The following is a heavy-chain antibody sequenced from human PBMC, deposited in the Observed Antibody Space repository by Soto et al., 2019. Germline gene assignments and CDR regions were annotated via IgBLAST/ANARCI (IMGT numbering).Heavy chain of an antibody. Sequence: QVQLPESGPGLVKPSGTLSFTCAVSGDSISTRNWWSWVRQSPGKGLVWIGEIYYSGTTNYNPSLKSRVTISLDKSQKQVSLKLSSVTAADTAMYYCASGNRESFAIDYWGRGTLVTVSS. D-gene: IGHD1-26*01. CDR2: IYYSGTT. J-gene: IGHJ4*02. V-gene: IGHV4-4*02. CDR3: ASGNRESFAIDY. CDR1: GDSISTRNW.